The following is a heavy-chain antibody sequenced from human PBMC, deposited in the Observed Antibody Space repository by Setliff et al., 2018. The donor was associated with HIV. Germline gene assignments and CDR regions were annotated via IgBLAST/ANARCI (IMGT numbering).Heavy chain of an antibody. CDR3: ARGLSFYDPGGFDY. CDR1: GGSIRSYY. V-gene: IGHV4-4*08. J-gene: IGHJ4*02. Sequence: SETLSLTCSVTGGSIRSYYWSWIRQSPGKGLEWIGYIYTSGSTNYNPSLKSRVTISVDTSKNQFSLKLSSVTAADTAVYYCARGLSFYDPGGFDYWGQGTLVTVSS. D-gene: IGHD3-22*01. CDR2: IYTSGST.